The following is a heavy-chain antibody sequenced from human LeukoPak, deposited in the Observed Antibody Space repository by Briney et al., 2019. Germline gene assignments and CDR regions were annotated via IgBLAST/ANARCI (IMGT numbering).Heavy chain of an antibody. J-gene: IGHJ2*01. CDR3: ARVSVEGTTWYFDL. D-gene: IGHD2-2*01. V-gene: IGHV4-31*03. Sequence: SQTLSLTCTVSGGSISSGGYYWSWIRQHPGKGLEWIGNIYYSGSTYYNPSLKSRVTISVDTSKNQFSLKLSSVTAADTAVYYCARVSVEGTTWYFDLWGRGTLVTVSS. CDR1: GGSISSGGYY. CDR2: IYYSGST.